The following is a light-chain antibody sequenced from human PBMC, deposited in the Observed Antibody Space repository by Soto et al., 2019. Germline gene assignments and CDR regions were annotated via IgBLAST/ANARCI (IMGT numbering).Light chain of an antibody. J-gene: IGLJ2*01. CDR2: EDS. Sequence: QSVLTQPASVSGSPGQSITISCTGTSSDVGGYNYVSWYQQHPDKAPKVMIYEDSNRPSGVSNRFSGSKSGNTASLTISGRQAEDEADYYCSSYTNSRTYVVFGGGTKLTVL. V-gene: IGLV2-14*01. CDR3: SSYTNSRTYVV. CDR1: SSDVGGYNY.